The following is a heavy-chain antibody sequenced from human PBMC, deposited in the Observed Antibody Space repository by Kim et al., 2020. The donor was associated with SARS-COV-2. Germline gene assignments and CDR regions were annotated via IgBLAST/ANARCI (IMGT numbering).Heavy chain of an antibody. D-gene: IGHD3-3*01. Sequence: GGSLRLSCAASGFTFSSYGMHWVRQAPGKGLEWVTVISYDGSNKYYADSVKGRFTISRDNSKNTLYLQMNSLRAEDTAVYYCVGGGIRFLEWLSPFDYWGQGTLVTVSS. CDR2: ISYDGSNK. J-gene: IGHJ4*02. V-gene: IGHV3-30*03. CDR3: VGGGIRFLEWLSPFDY. CDR1: GFTFSSYG.